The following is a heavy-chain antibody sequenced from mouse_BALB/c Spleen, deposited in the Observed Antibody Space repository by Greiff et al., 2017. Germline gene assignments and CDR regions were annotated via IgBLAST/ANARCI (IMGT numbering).Heavy chain of an antibody. D-gene: IGHD1-1*01. CDR1: GFTFSSYA. CDR2: ISSGGST. J-gene: IGHJ4*01. CDR3: AKSITTVVATDYAMDY. V-gene: IGHV5-6-5*01. Sequence: EVQLVESGGGLVKPGGSLKLSCAASGFTFSSYAMSWVRQTPEKRLEWVASISSGGSTYYPDSVKGRFTISRDNARNILYLQMSSLRSEDTAMYYCAKSITTVVATDYAMDYWGQGTSVTVSS.